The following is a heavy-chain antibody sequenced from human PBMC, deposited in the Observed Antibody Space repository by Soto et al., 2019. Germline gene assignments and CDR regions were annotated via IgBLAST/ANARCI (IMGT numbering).Heavy chain of an antibody. D-gene: IGHD3-10*01. J-gene: IGHJ4*02. V-gene: IGHV4-39*07. Sequence: PSGTVSLTCTASGASISSSLFYWRWIRQPPGKGLEWIGSIYYSGSTYYNPSLKSRVTISVDTSKNQFSLKLSSVTAADTAVYYCASDKITSDFYYWGQRALVTISS. CDR3: ASDKITSDFYY. CDR2: IYYSGST. CDR1: GASISSSLFY.